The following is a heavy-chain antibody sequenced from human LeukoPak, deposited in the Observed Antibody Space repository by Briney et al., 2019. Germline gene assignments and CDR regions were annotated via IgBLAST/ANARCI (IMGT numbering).Heavy chain of an antibody. D-gene: IGHD6-19*01. V-gene: IGHV1-2*02. CDR2: INPNSGCT. Sequence: VASVKVSCKASGYTFTGYYMHWVRQAPGQGLEGMGWINPNSGCTNYAQKFQGRVTMTRDTSISAAYMELSRLSSDDTAVYYCARDQGAVAGTIAYYGMDVWGQGTTVTVSS. CDR3: ARDQGAVAGTIAYYGMDV. J-gene: IGHJ6*02. CDR1: GYTFTGYY.